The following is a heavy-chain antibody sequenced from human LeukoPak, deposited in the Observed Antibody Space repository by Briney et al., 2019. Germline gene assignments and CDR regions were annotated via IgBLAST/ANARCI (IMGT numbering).Heavy chain of an antibody. CDR2: VSSDGGST. V-gene: IGHV3-64*01. D-gene: IGHD3-10*01. Sequence: PGGSLRLSCAASGFTFSRFAMHWVRQTPGKGMEYVSGVSSDGGSTFYANSVKGRFTISRDNSKNTLSLQMGSLRAEDMAVYYCARDTAPLLWFGEFLSLDCWGQGAPVIVSS. J-gene: IGHJ4*02. CDR3: ARDTAPLLWFGEFLSLDC. CDR1: GFTFSRFA.